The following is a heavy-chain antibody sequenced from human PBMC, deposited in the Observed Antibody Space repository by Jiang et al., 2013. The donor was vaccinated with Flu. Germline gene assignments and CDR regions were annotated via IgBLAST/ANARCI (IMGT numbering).Heavy chain of an antibody. CDR3: AKDLGRGFPTSPIDY. CDR2: ISYDGSNK. CDR1: GFTFSSYG. V-gene: IGHV3-30*18. J-gene: IGHJ4*02. Sequence: GVVQPGRSLRLSCAASGFTFSSYGMHWVRQAPGKGLEWVAVISYDGSNKYYADSVKGRFTISRDNSKNTLYLQTNSLRAEDTAVYYCAKDLGRGFPTSPIDYWGQGTLVTVSS. D-gene: IGHD3-10*01.